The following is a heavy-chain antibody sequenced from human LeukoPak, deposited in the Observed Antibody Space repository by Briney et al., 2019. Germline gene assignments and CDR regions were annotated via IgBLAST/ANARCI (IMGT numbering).Heavy chain of an antibody. J-gene: IGHJ4*02. V-gene: IGHV3-21*01. CDR3: AREELGHYDSIDY. CDR2: ISSSSSYI. D-gene: IGHD3-22*01. Sequence: GGSLRLSCAASGFTFSSYSMNWVRQAPGKGLEWVSSISSSSSYIYYADSVKGRFTISRDNAKNPLYLQMNSLRAEDTAVYYCAREELGHYDSIDYWGQGTLVTVSS. CDR1: GFTFSSYS.